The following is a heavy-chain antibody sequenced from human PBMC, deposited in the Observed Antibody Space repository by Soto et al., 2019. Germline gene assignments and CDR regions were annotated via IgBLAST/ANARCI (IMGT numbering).Heavy chain of an antibody. D-gene: IGHD1-7*01. CDR3: VKLRLELLYLDS. J-gene: IGHJ4*02. CDR1: GFTFSGYG. Sequence: EVQLSESGGGLVQPGGSLRLSCAASGFTFSGYGMSWVRQAPGKGLEWVSAITGSGDSTYYADSVKGRFTISRDSSNNAEYLQMNSLRDDDTAVYYCVKLRLELLYLDSWGLGALVLVSS. CDR2: ITGSGDST. V-gene: IGHV3-23*01.